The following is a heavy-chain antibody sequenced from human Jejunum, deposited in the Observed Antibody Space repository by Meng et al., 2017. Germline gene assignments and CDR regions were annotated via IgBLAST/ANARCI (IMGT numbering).Heavy chain of an antibody. CDR3: ARSGGFSSEYP. V-gene: IGHV3-30*01. J-gene: IGHJ5*02. CDR1: GFNFHGYA. Sequence: QGRRGGSGGGVVQPGRSLTLSCAASGFNFHGYAMHWVRQAPGKGLEWVAGVSFDGTDTFYADSVKGRFTISRDNSKNTLFLQMNGLRAEDTAMYYCARSGGFSSEYPWGQGTLVTVSS. CDR2: VSFDGTDT. D-gene: IGHD3-22*01.